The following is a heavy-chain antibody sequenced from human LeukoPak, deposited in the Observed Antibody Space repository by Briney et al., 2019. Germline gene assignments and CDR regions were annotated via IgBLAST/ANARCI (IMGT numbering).Heavy chain of an antibody. J-gene: IGHJ4*02. CDR1: GFTFDDYA. V-gene: IGHV3-9*01. CDR2: ITWNSDNM. Sequence: GRSLRLSCAASGFTFDDYAMHWVRQAPGKGLEWVSGITWNSDNMFYADSVRGRFTISRDNAKNSLYLQMNSLRAEDTALYYCAKARGNSYFYYWGQGTLVTVSS. D-gene: IGHD1-7*01. CDR3: AKARGNSYFYY.